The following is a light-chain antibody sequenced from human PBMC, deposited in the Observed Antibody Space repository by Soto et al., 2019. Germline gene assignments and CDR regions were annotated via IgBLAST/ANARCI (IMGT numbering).Light chain of an antibody. CDR1: INDIGRFDF. J-gene: IGLJ2*01. V-gene: IGLV2-14*01. Sequence: QSALTQPASVSGSPGQSVTISCAGTINDIGRFDFVSWYRQHPGEAPKLILYGVSDRPSGVSDRFSGSKSDDTASLTISGLQTEDEAHYYCSSFTLYNTVVFGGGTKLTVL. CDR3: SSFTLYNTVV. CDR2: GVS.